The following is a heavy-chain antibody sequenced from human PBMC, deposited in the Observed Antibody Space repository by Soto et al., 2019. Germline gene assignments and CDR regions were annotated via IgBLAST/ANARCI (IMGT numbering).Heavy chain of an antibody. CDR1: GGSISSSTYH. J-gene: IGHJ3*02. CDR3: ARRYASSGYAYDI. V-gene: IGHV4-39*01. Sequence: QLQLQESGPGLVKPSETLSLTCTVSGGSISSSTYHWGWIRQPPGKGLEWIGSLHYTGSTYYDPSLKIRVTISGDTSKNQFSLKLNSVTAADTAVYYCARRYASSGYAYDIWGQGTMVTVSS. CDR2: LHYTGST. D-gene: IGHD3-22*01.